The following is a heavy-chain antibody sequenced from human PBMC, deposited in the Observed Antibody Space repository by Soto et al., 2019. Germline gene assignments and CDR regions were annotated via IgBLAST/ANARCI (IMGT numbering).Heavy chain of an antibody. J-gene: IGHJ4*02. D-gene: IGHD5-12*01. V-gene: IGHV1-69*01. CDR1: GGSLSNFV. Sequence: QVQLVQSGAEVKKPGSSVKVSCKASGGSLSNFVISWVRQAPGQGLEWMGGIIPNFGTTNYAQKFQGKVTITADETTRTAYLELSGLTSADTSVSYCARDVGGEATIRYWGQGTLVTVSS. CDR3: ARDVGGEATIRY. CDR2: IIPNFGTT.